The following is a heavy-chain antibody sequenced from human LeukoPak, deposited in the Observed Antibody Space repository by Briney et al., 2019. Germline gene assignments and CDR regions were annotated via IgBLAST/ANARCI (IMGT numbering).Heavy chain of an antibody. CDR3: ARDHGSGSLVDY. Sequence: PSETLSLTCTVSGGSISSGNYYWGWIRQPPGKGLEWIGTIYYSGSTFYNPSLRGRIAISVDTSRNQFSLKLNSVTAADTAVYYCARDHGSGSLVDYWDQGTLVTVSS. CDR1: GGSISSGNYY. D-gene: IGHD3-10*01. CDR2: IYYSGST. V-gene: IGHV4-39*07. J-gene: IGHJ4*02.